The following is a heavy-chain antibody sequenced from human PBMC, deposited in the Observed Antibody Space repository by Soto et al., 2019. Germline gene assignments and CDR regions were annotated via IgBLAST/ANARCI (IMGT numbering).Heavy chain of an antibody. CDR1: GFSFSSNS. J-gene: IGHJ4*02. CDR3: ASGKVSNSFVSDH. Sequence: EVQLVESGGGLVQPGGSLRLSCAASGFSFSSNSMNWVRQVPGKGLEWVAYISSTSSSMYYAYTVKGRFTISRDNAKNSLYLQMNSLRDEDTAVYYCASGKVSNSFVSDHWGQGTLVTVSS. V-gene: IGHV3-48*02. D-gene: IGHD6-6*01. CDR2: ISSTSSSM.